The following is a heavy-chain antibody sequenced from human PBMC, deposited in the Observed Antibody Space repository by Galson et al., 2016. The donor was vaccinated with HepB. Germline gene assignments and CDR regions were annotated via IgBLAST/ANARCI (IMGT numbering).Heavy chain of an antibody. Sequence: SLRLSCAGSGFIVSSHYMNWVRQPPGKGLEWVAIIYSGGATYYADSVKGRFTISRDNPKNTVYLQMNSLRAEVTAVYYCGRDPGRIAAAGHLDSWGQGTLVTVSS. J-gene: IGHJ5*01. D-gene: IGHD6-13*01. V-gene: IGHV3-53*01. CDR1: GFIVSSHY. CDR3: GRDPGRIAAAGHLDS. CDR2: IYSGGAT.